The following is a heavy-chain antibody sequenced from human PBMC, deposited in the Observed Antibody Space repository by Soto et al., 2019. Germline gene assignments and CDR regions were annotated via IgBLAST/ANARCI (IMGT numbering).Heavy chain of an antibody. CDR3: ARDVVVVAATPTDY. V-gene: IGHV3-66*01. J-gene: IGHJ4*02. D-gene: IGHD2-15*01. Sequence: GGSLRLSCAASGFTVSSNYMSWVRQAPGKGLGWVSVIYSGGSTYYADSVKGRFTISRDNSKTTLYLQMNSLRAEDTAVYYCARDVVVVAATPTDYWGQGTLVTVSS. CDR2: IYSGGST. CDR1: GFTVSSNY.